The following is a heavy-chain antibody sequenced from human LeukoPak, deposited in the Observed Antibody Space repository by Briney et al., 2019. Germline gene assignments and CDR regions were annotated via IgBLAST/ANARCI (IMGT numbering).Heavy chain of an antibody. Sequence: GGSLRLSCAACGFTFSNYAMTWVRQPPGKGLEAVSSITGNTGSTYYADSVKGRFTISRDNSKNTLYLQMNSLRVEDTAVYYCARVGASAWYFDHWGQGTLLTVSS. CDR2: ITGNTGST. V-gene: IGHV3-23*01. D-gene: IGHD6-19*01. CDR3: ARVGASAWYFDH. CDR1: GFTFSNYA. J-gene: IGHJ4*02.